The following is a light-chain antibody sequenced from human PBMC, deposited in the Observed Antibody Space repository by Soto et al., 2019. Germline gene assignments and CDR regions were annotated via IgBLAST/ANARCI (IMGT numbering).Light chain of an antibody. V-gene: IGKV3-20*01. J-gene: IGKJ2*01. CDR1: QSVSSSY. CDR3: QQDGSSPYT. Sequence: MVFTQSPGTLSLSPGERATLSXRSSQSVSSSYLAWYQQKPGQAPRLLIYGASSRATGIPDRFSGSGSGTDFTLTIRRLEPEDFAVYYCQQDGSSPYTLGHGGKADIK. CDR2: GAS.